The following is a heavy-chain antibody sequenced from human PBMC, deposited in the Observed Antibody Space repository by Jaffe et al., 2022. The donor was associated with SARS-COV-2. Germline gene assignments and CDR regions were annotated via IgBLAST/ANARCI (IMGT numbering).Heavy chain of an antibody. CDR1: GFTFSNYA. V-gene: IGHV3-23*01. CDR2: ISASGGNT. D-gene: IGHD1-1*01. J-gene: IGHJ4*02. CDR3: AKESNPEEMERRPLDY. Sequence: EVQLLESGGGLVQPGGSLRLSCAASGFTFSNYALTWVRQAPGKGLEWVSTISASGGNTYYADSVKGRFTISRDKSKNTLYLQMNSLRAEDTAIYYCAKESNPEEMERRPLDYWGQGTLVIVSS.